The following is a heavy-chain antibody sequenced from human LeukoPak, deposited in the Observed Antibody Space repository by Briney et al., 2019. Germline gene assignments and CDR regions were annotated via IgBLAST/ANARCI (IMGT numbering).Heavy chain of an antibody. Sequence: GESLNISCKGSGYSFTSYWIGWVRQMPGKGLEWMGIIYPGDSDTRYSPSFQGQVTISADKSISTAYLQWSSLKASDTAMYYRARALFRDIVVVVAATPFDYWGQGTLVTVSS. CDR2: IYPGDSDT. CDR3: ARALFRDIVVVVAATPFDY. CDR1: GYSFTSYW. J-gene: IGHJ4*02. V-gene: IGHV5-51*01. D-gene: IGHD2-15*01.